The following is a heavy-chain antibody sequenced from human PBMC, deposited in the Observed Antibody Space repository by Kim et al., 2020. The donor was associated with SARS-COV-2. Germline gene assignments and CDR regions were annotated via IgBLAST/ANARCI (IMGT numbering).Heavy chain of an antibody. CDR2: ISYDGTIQ. CDR3: AKGPISVVPGGKMWLDP. J-gene: IGHJ5*02. D-gene: IGHD2-2*01. V-gene: IGHV3-30*18. Sequence: GGSLRLSCAASGLTFGNYGMHWVRQAPGKGLEWVADISYDGTIQYYGDSVEGRFTISRDNSKNTLYLQMNSLRVEDTAVYYCAKGPISVVPGGKMWLDPWGQGTLVTVSS. CDR1: GLTFGNYG.